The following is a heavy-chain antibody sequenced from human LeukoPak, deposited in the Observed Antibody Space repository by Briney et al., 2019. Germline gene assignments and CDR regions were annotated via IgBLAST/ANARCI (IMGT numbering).Heavy chain of an antibody. CDR1: GFTFSSYS. CDR3: ARDGSTVNYYFDY. D-gene: IGHD4-17*01. V-gene: IGHV3-21*01. Sequence: GGSLRLSCAASGFTFSSYSMNWVRQAPGKGLEWVSSISSSSSYIYYADSVKGRFTISRDNAKNSLYLQMNSLRAEYTAVYYCARDGSTVNYYFDYWGQGTLVTVSS. CDR2: ISSSSSYI. J-gene: IGHJ4*02.